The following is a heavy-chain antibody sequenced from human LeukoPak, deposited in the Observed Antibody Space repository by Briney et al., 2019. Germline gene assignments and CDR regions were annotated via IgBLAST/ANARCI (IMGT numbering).Heavy chain of an antibody. CDR2: IYYSGST. Sequence: PSETLSLTCTVSGGSISSSSYYWGWIRQPPGKGLEWIGSIYYSGSTYYNPSLKSRVTISVDTSKNQFSLKLSSVTAADTAVYYCARGPSVLRYFDWLLYHHYFDYWGQGTPVTVSS. D-gene: IGHD3-9*01. V-gene: IGHV4-39*07. J-gene: IGHJ4*02. CDR3: ARGPSVLRYFDWLLYHHYFDY. CDR1: GGSISSSSYY.